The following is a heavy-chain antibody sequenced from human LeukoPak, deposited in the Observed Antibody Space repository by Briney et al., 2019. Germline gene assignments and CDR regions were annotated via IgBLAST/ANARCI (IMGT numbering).Heavy chain of an antibody. Sequence: ASVKVSCKASGGTFSSYAISWVRQAPGQGLEWMGGIIPIFGTANYAQKFQGRVTITADKSTSTAYMELSSLRSEDTAVYYCARDGGGYSGYELLNPYYGMDVWGKGTTVTVSS. D-gene: IGHD5-12*01. V-gene: IGHV1-69*06. CDR1: GGTFSSYA. J-gene: IGHJ6*04. CDR3: ARDGGGYSGYELLNPYYGMDV. CDR2: IIPIFGTA.